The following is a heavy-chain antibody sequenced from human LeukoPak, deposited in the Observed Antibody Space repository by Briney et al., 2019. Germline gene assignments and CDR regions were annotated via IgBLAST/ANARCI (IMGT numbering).Heavy chain of an antibody. CDR1: DGSISSSSYY. CDR3: ARHAAGYCSSTSCRIRTYYFDY. CDR2: IYYSGST. V-gene: IGHV4-39*01. J-gene: IGHJ4*02. Sequence: SETLSLTCTVSDGSISSSSYYWGWIRQPPGKGLEWIGSIYYSGSTYYNPSLKSRVTISVDTSKNQFSLKLSSVTAADTAVYYCARHAAGYCSSTSCRIRTYYFDYWGQGTLVTVSS. D-gene: IGHD2-2*01.